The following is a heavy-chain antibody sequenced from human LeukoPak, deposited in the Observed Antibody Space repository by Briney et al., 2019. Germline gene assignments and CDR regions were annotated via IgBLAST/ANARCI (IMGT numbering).Heavy chain of an antibody. V-gene: IGHV4-39*07. Sequence: PSETLSLTCTVSGGSISSGSYYWGWIRQPPGKGLEWIGSIYYSGSTYYNPSLKSRVTISVDTSKNQFSLKLSSVTAADTAVYYCARGLPDTAMVVGAFDIWGQGTMVTVSS. CDR2: IYYSGST. CDR3: ARGLPDTAMVVGAFDI. D-gene: IGHD5-18*01. CDR1: GGSISSGSYY. J-gene: IGHJ3*02.